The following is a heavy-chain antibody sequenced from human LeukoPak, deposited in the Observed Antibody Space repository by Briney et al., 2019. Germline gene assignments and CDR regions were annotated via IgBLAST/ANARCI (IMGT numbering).Heavy chain of an antibody. Sequence: TPSETLSLTCTVSGGSISSGDYYWSWIRQPPGKGLEWIGYIYYSGSTYYNPSLKSRVTISVDTSKNQFSLKLSSVTAADTAVYYCAREGAYGDYGYWGQGTLVTVSS. J-gene: IGHJ4*02. D-gene: IGHD4-17*01. V-gene: IGHV4-30-4*01. CDR2: IYYSGST. CDR3: AREGAYGDYGY. CDR1: GGSISSGDYY.